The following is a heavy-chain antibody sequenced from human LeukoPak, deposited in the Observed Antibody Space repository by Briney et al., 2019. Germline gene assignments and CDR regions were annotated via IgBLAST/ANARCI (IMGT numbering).Heavy chain of an antibody. Sequence: SKTLSLTCTVSGGSISSGDYYWSWIRQPPGKGLEWIGYIYYSGSTYYNPSLKSRVTISVDTSKNQFSLKLSSVTAADTAVYYCARDLGGSYYFDYWGQGTLVTVSS. V-gene: IGHV4-30-4*01. CDR1: GGSISSGDYY. D-gene: IGHD1-26*01. CDR3: ARDLGGSYYFDY. CDR2: IYYSGST. J-gene: IGHJ4*02.